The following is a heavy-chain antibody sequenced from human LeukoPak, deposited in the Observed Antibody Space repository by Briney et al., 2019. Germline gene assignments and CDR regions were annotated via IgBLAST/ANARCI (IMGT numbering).Heavy chain of an antibody. D-gene: IGHD3-10*01. CDR2: INHSGST. Sequence: SETLSLTCAVYGGSFSGYYWSWIRQPPGKGLEWIGEINHSGSTNYNPSLKSRVTISVDTSKNQFSLKLSSVTAADTAVYYCARVRVRGVIDYLGQGTLVTVSS. V-gene: IGHV4-34*01. CDR1: GGSFSGYY. CDR3: ARVRVRGVIDY. J-gene: IGHJ4*02.